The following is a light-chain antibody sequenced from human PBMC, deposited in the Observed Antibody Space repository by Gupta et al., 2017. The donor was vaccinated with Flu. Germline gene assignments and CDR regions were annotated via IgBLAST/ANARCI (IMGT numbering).Light chain of an antibody. CDR3: QQYDNWPPWT. CDR1: QSINSH. V-gene: IGKV3-15*01. Sequence: IVMTQFPATLSVSPGETATLSCRASQSINSHLAWYQQKPGQAPRLLIFGASTRATGIPAKFSGSGTGTDFTLTINSLQSEDFAIYYCQQYDNWPPWTFGQGTKVEI. CDR2: GAS. J-gene: IGKJ1*01.